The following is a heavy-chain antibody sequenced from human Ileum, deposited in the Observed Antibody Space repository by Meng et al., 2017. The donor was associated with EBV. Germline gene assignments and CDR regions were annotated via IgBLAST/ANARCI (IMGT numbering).Heavy chain of an antibody. V-gene: IGHV4-4*02. CDR2: IYHSGST. J-gene: IGHJ5*01. Sequence: QGRVQDSGPGLVKPSGTLSLTCAVSGDSIRSNNWWSWVRQPPGKGLEWIGEIYHSGSTNYNPSFKSRVTMSVDKSKNQISLNLSSVTAADTAVYYCARQGLLSTSGWIDSWGQGALVTVSS. CDR3: ARQGLLSTSGWIDS. CDR1: GDSIRSNNW. D-gene: IGHD2-15*01.